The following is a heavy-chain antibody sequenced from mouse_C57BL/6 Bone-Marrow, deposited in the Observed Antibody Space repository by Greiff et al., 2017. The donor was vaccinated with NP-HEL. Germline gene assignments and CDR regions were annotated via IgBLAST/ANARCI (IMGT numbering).Heavy chain of an antibody. CDR2: INPNNGGT. V-gene: IGHV1-22*01. CDR1: GYTFTDYN. Sequence: EVQLQQSGPELVKPGASVKMSCKASGYTFTDYNMHWVKQSHGKSLEWIGYINPNNGGTSYNQKFKGKATLTVNKSSSTAYMELRSLTSEDSAVYYCARGGYYYGTWFAYWGQGTLVTVSA. D-gene: IGHD1-1*01. J-gene: IGHJ3*01. CDR3: ARGGYYYGTWFAY.